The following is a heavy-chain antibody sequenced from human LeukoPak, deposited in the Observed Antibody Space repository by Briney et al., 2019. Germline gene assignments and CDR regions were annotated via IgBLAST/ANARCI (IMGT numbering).Heavy chain of an antibody. CDR1: GYTFTGYY. D-gene: IGHD3-10*01. CDR3: ARGVTGIYYYYMDV. CDR2: INPNSGDT. J-gene: IGHJ6*03. Sequence: GASVKVSCKASGYTFTGYYMHWVRQAPGQGLEWMGWINPNSGDTNYAQKFQGGVTMTRDTSISTAYMELSRLRSDDTAVYYCARGVTGIYYYYMDVWGKGTTVTVSS. V-gene: IGHV1-2*02.